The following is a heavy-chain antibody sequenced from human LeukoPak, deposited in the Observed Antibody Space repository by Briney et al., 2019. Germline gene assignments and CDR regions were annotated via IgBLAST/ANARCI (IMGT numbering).Heavy chain of an antibody. CDR2: IRYDGSNK. CDR1: GFTFSSYG. Sequence: GGSLRLSCAASGFTFSSYGMHWVRQAPGKGPEWVAFIRYDGSNKYYADSVKGRFTISRDNSKNTLYLQMNSLRAEDTAVYYCAKSLVPAARGNFQHWGQGTLVTVSS. D-gene: IGHD2-2*01. J-gene: IGHJ1*01. CDR3: AKSLVPAARGNFQH. V-gene: IGHV3-30*02.